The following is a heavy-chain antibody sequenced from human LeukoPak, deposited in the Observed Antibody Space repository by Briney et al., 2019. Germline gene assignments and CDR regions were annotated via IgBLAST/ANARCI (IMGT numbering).Heavy chain of an antibody. J-gene: IGHJ4*02. D-gene: IGHD3-22*01. CDR2: INPSGGST. Sequence: GASVKVSCKASGYTFTSYYMHWVRQAPGQGLEWMGIINPSGGSTSYAQKFQGRVTMTRDTSTSTVYMELSSLRSEDTAVYYCARDRGLVTMIVVVLDYWGQGTLVTVSS. CDR3: ARDRGLVTMIVVVLDY. V-gene: IGHV1-46*01. CDR1: GYTFTSYY.